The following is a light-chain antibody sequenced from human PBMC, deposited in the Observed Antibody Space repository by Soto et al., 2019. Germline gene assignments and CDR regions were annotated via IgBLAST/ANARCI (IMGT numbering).Light chain of an antibody. CDR3: QQLNSYPT. Sequence: IQLTPSPSSLSASVGDRVTITCRASQGISSYLAWYQQKPGKAPKLLIYAASTLQSGVPSRFSGSGSGTDFTLTISSLQPEDFATYYCQQLNSYPTFGQGTRLEI. V-gene: IGKV1-9*01. CDR1: QGISSY. J-gene: IGKJ5*01. CDR2: AAS.